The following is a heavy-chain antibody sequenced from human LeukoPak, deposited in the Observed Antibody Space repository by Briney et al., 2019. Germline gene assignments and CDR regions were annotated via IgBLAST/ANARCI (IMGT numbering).Heavy chain of an antibody. V-gene: IGHV3-11*04. CDR1: GFTFSDFY. CDR3: ARASEDSRGHYQGFDY. D-gene: IGHD3-22*01. J-gene: IGHJ4*02. Sequence: GGSLRLSCAASGFTFSDFYMGWIRQAPGKGLEWVSYISDNGKSIFYADSVKGRFTISRDNTKNSLYLQVNRLRGEDTAVYYCARASEDSRGHYQGFDYWGQGTLVTVSS. CDR2: ISDNGKSI.